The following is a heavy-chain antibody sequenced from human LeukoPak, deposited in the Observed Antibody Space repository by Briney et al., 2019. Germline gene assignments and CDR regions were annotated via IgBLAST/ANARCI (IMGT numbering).Heavy chain of an antibody. D-gene: IGHD5-18*01. V-gene: IGHV3-30*18. CDR3: AKDQSSYESAFDY. CDR2: ISYDGSNK. CDR1: GFTFSSYG. Sequence: PGGSLRLSCAASGFTFSSYGMHWVRQAPGKGLEWVAVISYDGSNKYYADSVKGRFTISRDNSKNTLYLQMNSLRAEDTAVYYCAKDQSSYESAFDYWGQGTLVTVSS. J-gene: IGHJ4*02.